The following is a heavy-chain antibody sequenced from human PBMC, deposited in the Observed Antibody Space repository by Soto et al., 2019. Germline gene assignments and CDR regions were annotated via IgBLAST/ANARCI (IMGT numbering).Heavy chain of an antibody. J-gene: IGHJ4*02. CDR3: ARDTGTYPYYFDY. V-gene: IGHV4-30-4*01. CDR1: GGSISSGENF. Sequence: SETLSLTCTVSGGSISSGENFWNWIRQSPGKGLEWIGYIHHSGSTYYNPSLKSRLTISVDTSKNQISLKLNSVTAADTAVYYCARDTGTYPYYFDYWGQGTLVTVS. D-gene: IGHD1-26*01. CDR2: IHHSGST.